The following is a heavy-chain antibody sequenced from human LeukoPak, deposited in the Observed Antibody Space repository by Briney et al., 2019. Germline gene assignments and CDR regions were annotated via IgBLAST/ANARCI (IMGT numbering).Heavy chain of an antibody. CDR2: INHSGST. V-gene: IGHV4-34*01. CDR3: ARSDTAMVAFDY. J-gene: IGHJ4*02. CDR1: GGSFSGYY. Sequence: PSETLSLTCAVYGGSFSGYYWSWIRQPPGKGLEWIGEINHSGSTNYNPSLKSRVTTSVDTSKNQFSLKLSSVTAADTAVYYCARSDTAMVAFDYWGQGTLVTVSS. D-gene: IGHD5-18*01.